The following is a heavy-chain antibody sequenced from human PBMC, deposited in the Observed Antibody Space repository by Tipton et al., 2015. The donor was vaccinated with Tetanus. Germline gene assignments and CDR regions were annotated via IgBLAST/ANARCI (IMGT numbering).Heavy chain of an antibody. CDR2: VHPRGST. D-gene: IGHD6-19*01. V-gene: IGHV4-34*01. J-gene: IGHJ4*02. Sequence: TLSLTCEVSGGSSSSFYWSWIRQPPGGGLEWIGEVHPRGSTNYNPSLKSRVTISLDTSKTHFYLNLSSVTAADTAVYYCARPIKQWLVPVDSWGQGTLVTVSS. CDR3: ARPIKQWLVPVDS. CDR1: GGSSSSFY.